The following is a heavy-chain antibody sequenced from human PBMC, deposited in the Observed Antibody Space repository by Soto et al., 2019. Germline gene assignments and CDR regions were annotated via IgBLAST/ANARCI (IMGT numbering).Heavy chain of an antibody. CDR2: IYYSGST. CDR1: GHSISSSNW. V-gene: IGHV4-28*01. Sequence: QVQLQESGPGLVKPSDTLSLTCAVSGHSISSSNWWGWIRQPPGKGLEWLGYIYYSGSTYYNPSLKSRVTMSVDTSKNQFSLKLSSVTAGDTAVYYCARTPGDTALVGQYGMDVWGQGTTVTVSS. J-gene: IGHJ6*02. D-gene: IGHD5-18*01. CDR3: ARTPGDTALVGQYGMDV.